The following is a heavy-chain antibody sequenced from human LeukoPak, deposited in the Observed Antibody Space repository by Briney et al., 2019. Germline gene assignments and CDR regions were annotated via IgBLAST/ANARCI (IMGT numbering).Heavy chain of an antibody. D-gene: IGHD2-15*01. Sequence: ASVKVSCKASGYTFTGYYLHWVRQAPGQGLEWMGWINPNSGDTNDAQSFQGRVTMTRDTSISTAYMELSRLRSDDTAVYYCARDRCSGGSCYAYYFDYWGQGTLVTVSS. CDR1: GYTFTGYY. CDR2: INPNSGDT. CDR3: ARDRCSGGSCYAYYFDY. J-gene: IGHJ4*02. V-gene: IGHV1-2*02.